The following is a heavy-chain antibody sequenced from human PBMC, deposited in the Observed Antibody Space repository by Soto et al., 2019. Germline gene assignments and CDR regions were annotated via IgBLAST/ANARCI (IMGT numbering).Heavy chain of an antibody. CDR1: GFTFSNYA. CDR2: ISGSGGST. V-gene: IGHV3-23*01. CDR3: AREPTTAVVNYGMDV. J-gene: IGHJ6*02. D-gene: IGHD6-13*01. Sequence: GGSLRLSCAATGFTFSNYAMNWVRQAPRKGLEWIAAISGSGGSTYYSDSVKGRFTISRDNSKDTLYLQMNSLRAEDTAVYYCAREPTTAVVNYGMDVWGQGTTVTVSS.